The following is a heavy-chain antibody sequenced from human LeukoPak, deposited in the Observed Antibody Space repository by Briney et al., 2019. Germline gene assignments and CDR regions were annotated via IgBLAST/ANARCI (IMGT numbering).Heavy chain of an antibody. V-gene: IGHV4-34*01. D-gene: IGHD5-18*01. CDR2: INHSGST. CDR1: GGSFSGYY. CDR3: ARGGYSYGSKNYYYYYGMDV. J-gene: IGHJ6*02. Sequence: SETLSLTCAVYGGSFSGYYWSWIRQPPGKGLGWIGEINHSGSTNYNPSLKSRVTISVDTSKNQFSLKLSSVTAADTAVYYCARGGYSYGSKNYYYYYGMDVWGQGTTVTVSS.